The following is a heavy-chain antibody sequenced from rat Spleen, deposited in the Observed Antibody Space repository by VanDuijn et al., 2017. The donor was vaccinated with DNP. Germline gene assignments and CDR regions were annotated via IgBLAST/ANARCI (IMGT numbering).Heavy chain of an antibody. J-gene: IGHJ3*01. CDR3: ASGIIGRTWFAY. V-gene: IGHV3-1*01. CDR2: ISYSGST. Sequence: EVQLQESGSGLVKPSQSLSLTCSVTGYSITSNYWGWVRKFPGSKMEWIGHISYSGSTSYNPSLKSRISISRDTSKNQFFLQLNSVTTEDTATYYCASGIIGRTWFAYWGQGTLVTVSS. CDR1: GYSITSNY. D-gene: IGHD1-11*01.